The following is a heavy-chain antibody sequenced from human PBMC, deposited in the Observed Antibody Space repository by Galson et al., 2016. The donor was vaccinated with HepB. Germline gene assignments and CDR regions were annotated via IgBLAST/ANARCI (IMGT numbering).Heavy chain of an antibody. Sequence: SLRLSCAASGFTFSSHWMHWVRQAPGKGLVWVSRINTVGTTTTYADSVKGRFTISRDNAKNSLYLQMNSLRAEDTAVYYCARAGATAVSHFDYWGQGTLVTVSS. V-gene: IGHV3-74*01. CDR1: GFTFSSHW. CDR2: INTVGTTT. CDR3: ARAGATAVSHFDY. J-gene: IGHJ4*02. D-gene: IGHD4-23*01.